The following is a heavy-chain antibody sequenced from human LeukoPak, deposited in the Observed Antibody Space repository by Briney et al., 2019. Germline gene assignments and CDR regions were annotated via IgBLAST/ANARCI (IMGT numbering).Heavy chain of an antibody. Sequence: PSETLSLTCAVYGGSFSGYYWSWIRQPPGKGLEWIGEINHSGSTNYNPSLKSRVTIPVDTSKNQSSLKLSSVTAADTAVYYCARADDYVRFDPWGQGTLVTVSS. CDR1: GGSFSGYY. CDR2: INHSGST. V-gene: IGHV4-34*01. D-gene: IGHD4-17*01. J-gene: IGHJ5*02. CDR3: ARADDYVRFDP.